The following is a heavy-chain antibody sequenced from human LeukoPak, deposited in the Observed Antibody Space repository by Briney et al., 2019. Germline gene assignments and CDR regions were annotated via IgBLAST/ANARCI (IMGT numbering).Heavy chain of an antibody. V-gene: IGHV3-11*04. CDR3: VRGFTH. CDR1: GVDFSDFY. Sequence: GGALRLSCAGSGVDFSDFYMSWSRQVPGKGLEWLAFISGSGETTVYGDSVQGRLTISRDNSKKVLYLQMYTLRAEDTAVYYCVRGFTHWGQGTLVTVSS. D-gene: IGHD3-3*01. J-gene: IGHJ4*02. CDR2: ISGSGETT.